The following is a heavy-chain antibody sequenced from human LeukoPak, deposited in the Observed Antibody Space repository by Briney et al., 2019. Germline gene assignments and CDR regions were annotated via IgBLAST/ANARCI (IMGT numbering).Heavy chain of an antibody. Sequence: SETLSLTCTVSGGSISSYFWSWIRQPPGKGLEWIGYIYYSGITNYNPSLKSRITISVDTSKNQFSLKLSSVTAADTAVYYCARAQHDYGDYPHDAWGQGTLVTVSS. V-gene: IGHV4-59*08. CDR1: GGSISSYF. CDR3: ARAQHDYGDYPHDA. J-gene: IGHJ5*02. D-gene: IGHD4-17*01. CDR2: IYYSGIT.